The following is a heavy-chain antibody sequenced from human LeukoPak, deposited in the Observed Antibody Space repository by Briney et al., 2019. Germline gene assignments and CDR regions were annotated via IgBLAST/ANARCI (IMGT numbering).Heavy chain of an antibody. CDR2: ISSSSSYI. V-gene: IGHV3-21*01. CDR3: ARDPYSGTYGDTYYYYMDV. D-gene: IGHD1-26*01. Sequence: GGSLRLSCAASGFTFSSYSMNWVRQAPGKGLEWVSSISSSSSYIYYADSVKGRFTISRDNARNSLYLQMNSLRAEDTAVYYCARDPYSGTYGDTYYYYMDVWGKGTRSPSP. CDR1: GFTFSSYS. J-gene: IGHJ6*03.